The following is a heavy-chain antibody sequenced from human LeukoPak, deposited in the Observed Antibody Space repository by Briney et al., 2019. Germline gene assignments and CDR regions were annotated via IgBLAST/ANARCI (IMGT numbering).Heavy chain of an antibody. CDR3: AKSPPSRRDF. CDR1: GFTFSSYA. CDR2: ISGSGGST. V-gene: IGHV3-23*01. J-gene: IGHJ6*02. Sequence: GGSLRLSCAASGFTFSSYAMSWVREAPGEGLEWGSAISGSGGSTYYADSAKGRFTIYRDNSKTTLYLHMNSRRAEDTAVFSFAKSPPSRRDFWGQGTTVTVSS.